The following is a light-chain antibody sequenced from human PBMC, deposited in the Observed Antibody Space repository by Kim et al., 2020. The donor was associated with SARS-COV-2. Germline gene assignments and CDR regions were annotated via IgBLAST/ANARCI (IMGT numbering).Light chain of an antibody. J-gene: IGLJ3*02. CDR1: SNKVCLQR. CDR3: SAWDSSLSSWV. V-gene: IGLV10-54*01. CDR2: RDT. Sequence: TAKLTWTGNSNKVCLQRAAWLQQHQGHPPNLLSYRDTNRPSGISERLSASRSGSTASLTITGLQPEDEADYYCSAWDSSLSSWVFGGGTQLTVL.